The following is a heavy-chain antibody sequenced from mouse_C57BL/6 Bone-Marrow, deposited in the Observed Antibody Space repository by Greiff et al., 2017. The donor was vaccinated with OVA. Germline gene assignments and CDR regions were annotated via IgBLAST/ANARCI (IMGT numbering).Heavy chain of an antibody. Sequence: EVMLVESGGGLVQPKGSLKLSCAASGFTFNTYAMHWVRQAPGKGLEWVARIRSKSSNYATYYADSMKDRFTISRDDSQSMLYLQMNNLKTEDKAIYYCVRGWGYDGGNYYAMDYWGQGTSVTVSS. V-gene: IGHV10-3*01. D-gene: IGHD2-2*01. CDR2: IRSKSSNYAT. CDR3: VRGWGYDGGNYYAMDY. CDR1: GFTFNTYA. J-gene: IGHJ4*01.